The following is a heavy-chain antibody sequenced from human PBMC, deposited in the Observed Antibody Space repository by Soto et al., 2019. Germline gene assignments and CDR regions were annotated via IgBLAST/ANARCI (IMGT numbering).Heavy chain of an antibody. Sequence: ASVKVSCKASGYTFTSYAMHWVRQAPGQRLEWMGWINAGNGNTKYSQKFQGRVTITRDTSASTAYMELSSLRSEDTAVYYCARWRGVVPAPHYFDYWGQGTLYTVSS. V-gene: IGHV1-3*01. CDR3: ARWRGVVPAPHYFDY. CDR2: INAGNGNT. D-gene: IGHD3-3*01. CDR1: GYTFTSYA. J-gene: IGHJ4*02.